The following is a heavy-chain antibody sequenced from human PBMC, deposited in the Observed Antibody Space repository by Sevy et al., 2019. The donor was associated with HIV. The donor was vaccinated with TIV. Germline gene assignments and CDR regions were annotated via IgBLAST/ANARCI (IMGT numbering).Heavy chain of an antibody. V-gene: IGHV3-7*01. J-gene: IGHJ4*02. CDR2: INEDGSTK. Sequence: RGCLRLSCAASGFNIRAHWMLWVRQAPGKGLERVANINEDGSTKYYLDSVKGRFTISRDNAENSAFLQMNSLRVEDTAIYYCVRALLKADSLWGQGTLVTVSS. CDR1: GFNIRAHW. CDR3: VRALLKADSL. D-gene: IGHD1-26*01.